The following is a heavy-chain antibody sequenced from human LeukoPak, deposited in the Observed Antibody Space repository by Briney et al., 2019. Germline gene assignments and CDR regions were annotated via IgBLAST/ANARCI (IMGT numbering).Heavy chain of an antibody. Sequence: GGSQRLFCAASGYTLRKYDEHGVRQSPGKALEWVAVIRQEGCNKFCTDCVRALYTISRDNSKNTLYLQMNSLRTEDTAVFYCARDLVPGYDYVAYFDYWGQGTLVTVSS. J-gene: IGHJ4*02. D-gene: IGHD3-10*02. CDR2: IRQEGCNK. CDR3: ARDLVPGYDYVAYFDY. V-gene: IGHV3-33*01. CDR1: GYTLRKYD.